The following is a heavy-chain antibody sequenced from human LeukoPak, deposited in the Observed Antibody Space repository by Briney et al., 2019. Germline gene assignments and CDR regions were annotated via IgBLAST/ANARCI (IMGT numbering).Heavy chain of an antibody. V-gene: IGHV3-48*02. D-gene: IGHD1-26*01. J-gene: IGHJ4*02. CDR3: ASSGSYRFDY. Sequence: GGSLRLSCVASGFTFSHSWMTWVRQAPGKGLEWVSHITASGTAMFYADSVKGRFTISRDNAKNSLYLQMNSLRDEDTAVYYCASSGSYRFDYWGQGTLVTVSS. CDR2: ITASGTAM. CDR1: GFTFSHSW.